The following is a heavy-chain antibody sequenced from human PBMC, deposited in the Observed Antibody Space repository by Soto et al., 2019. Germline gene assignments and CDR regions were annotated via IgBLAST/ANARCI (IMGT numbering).Heavy chain of an antibody. D-gene: IGHD5-12*01. V-gene: IGHV3-23*01. J-gene: IGHJ5*02. CDR3: AKDPNSGYELDWFDP. CDR1: GFTFSSYA. CDR2: ISGSGGST. Sequence: LRLSCAASGFTFSSYAMIWVRQAPGKGLEWVSAISGSGGSTYYADSVKGRFTISRDNSKNTLYLQMNSLRAEDTAVYYCAKDPNSGYELDWFDPWGQGTLVTVSS.